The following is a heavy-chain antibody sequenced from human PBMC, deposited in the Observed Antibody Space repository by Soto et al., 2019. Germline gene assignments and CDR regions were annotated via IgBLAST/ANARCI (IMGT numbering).Heavy chain of an antibody. CDR2: FDPEDGET. CDR1: GYTLTELS. Sequence: ASVKVSCKVSGYTLTELSMHWVRQAPGKGLEWMGGFDPEDGETIYAQKFQGRVTMTEDTSTDTAYMELSSLRSEDTAVYYCATGPFSSGWYTTDYWGQGTLVTVSS. V-gene: IGHV1-24*01. CDR3: ATGPFSSGWYTTDY. D-gene: IGHD6-19*01. J-gene: IGHJ4*02.